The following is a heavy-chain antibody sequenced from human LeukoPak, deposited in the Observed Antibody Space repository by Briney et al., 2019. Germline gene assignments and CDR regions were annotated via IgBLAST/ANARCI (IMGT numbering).Heavy chain of an antibody. Sequence: PGGSLRLSCAASGFTFSTYAMIWVRQARGKGLEWVSGISGSGSSTYSADSVKGRILISRDNSKNTLYLQMNGLRAEDTAVYYCAKARDFDFWSGYSNWFDPWGQGTLVTVSS. CDR3: AKARDFDFWSGYSNWFDP. D-gene: IGHD3-3*01. V-gene: IGHV3-23*01. CDR1: GFTFSTYA. CDR2: ISGSGSST. J-gene: IGHJ5*02.